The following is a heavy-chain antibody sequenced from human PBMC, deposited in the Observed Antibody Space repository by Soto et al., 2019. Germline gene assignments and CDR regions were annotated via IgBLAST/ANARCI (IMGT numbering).Heavy chain of an antibody. Sequence: QVQLVQSGSEVKKPGSSVKVSCRASGGTFSSYAISWVRQAPGQGPEWMGGIIPMFGTAKYAQKFQGRVTLTADESTSTAYMELRRLRSEDTAVYYCAQTLGLAVAGPGRFDLWGRGTLVTVSS. CDR2: IIPMFGTA. CDR1: GGTFSSYA. CDR3: AQTLGLAVAGPGRFDL. J-gene: IGHJ2*01. V-gene: IGHV1-69*12. D-gene: IGHD6-19*01.